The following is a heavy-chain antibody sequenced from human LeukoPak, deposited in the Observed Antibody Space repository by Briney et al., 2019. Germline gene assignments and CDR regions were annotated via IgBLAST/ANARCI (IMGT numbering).Heavy chain of an antibody. D-gene: IGHD4-23*01. J-gene: IGHJ4*02. CDR1: GFTFSSYW. V-gene: IGHV3-7*01. CDR3: ARERWPRRFDY. CDR2: IKQDGSEK. Sequence: GGSLRPSCAASGFTFSSYWMSWVRQAPGKGLEWVANIKQDGSEKYYVDSVKGRFTISRDNAKNSLYLQMNSLRAEDTAVYYCARERWPRRFDYWGQGTLVTVSS.